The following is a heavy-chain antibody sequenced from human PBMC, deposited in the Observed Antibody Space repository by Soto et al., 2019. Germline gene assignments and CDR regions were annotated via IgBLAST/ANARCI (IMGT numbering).Heavy chain of an antibody. CDR1: GLTFSVSA. J-gene: IGHJ4*02. Sequence: GGSLRLSCVASGLTFSVSAMTWVRQAPGKGLEWVSTTGLSGRTTYYGDSVKGRFTVSRDNSKNTLDLQMSSLRAEDTAVYYCATVHNTSRSFNFWGRGTLVTVSS. CDR2: TGLSGRTT. V-gene: IGHV3-23*01. CDR3: ATVHNTSRSFNF. D-gene: IGHD1-20*01.